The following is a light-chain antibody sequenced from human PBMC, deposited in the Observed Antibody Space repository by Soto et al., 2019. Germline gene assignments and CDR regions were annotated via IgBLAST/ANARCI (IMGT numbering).Light chain of an antibody. V-gene: IGKV3-15*01. CDR3: QQFYRGWT. J-gene: IGKJ1*01. Sequence: EIVMTQSPATLSVSPGKRATLSCRASQSVSSDLAWYQQKPGQAPSLLIYGASTRATGIPARFSGSGSGTEFTLTISSLQSEDFAVYDCQQFYRGWTFGQGTKMEIE. CDR2: GAS. CDR1: QSVSSD.